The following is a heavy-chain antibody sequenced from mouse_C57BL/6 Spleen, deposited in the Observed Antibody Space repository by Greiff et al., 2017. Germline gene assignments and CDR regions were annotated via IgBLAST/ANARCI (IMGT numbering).Heavy chain of an antibody. Sequence: RVEPGASVKISCKASGYAFSSYWMNWVKQRPGKSLEWIGQIYPGDGDTNYNGKFKGKATLTADKSSSTAYMQLSSLTSEDSAVYFCARGGNYSYWYFDVWGTGTTVTVSS. V-gene: IGHV1-80*01. D-gene: IGHD2-1*01. CDR2: IYPGDGDT. CDR3: ARGGNYSYWYFDV. CDR1: GYAFSSYW. J-gene: IGHJ1*03.